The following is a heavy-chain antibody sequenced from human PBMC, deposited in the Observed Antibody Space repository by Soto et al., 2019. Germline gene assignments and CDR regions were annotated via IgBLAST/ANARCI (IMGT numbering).Heavy chain of an antibody. J-gene: IGHJ3*01. CDR2: VYNSGFT. V-gene: IGHV4-39*01. CDR1: GGSINSSSNY. Sequence: PSETLSLTCIVSGGSINSSSNYWGWLRQTQGRGLEWSGSVYNSGFTHYTPSRKSRVTISVDTPKNQFSLKLTTVSAEDTAVYYCARTRIVAGVGRSAFDVWGQGTLVTVSS. D-gene: IGHD6-19*01. CDR3: ARTRIVAGVGRSAFDV.